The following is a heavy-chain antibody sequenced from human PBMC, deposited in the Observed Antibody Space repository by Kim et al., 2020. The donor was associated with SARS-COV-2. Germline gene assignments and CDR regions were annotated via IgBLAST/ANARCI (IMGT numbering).Heavy chain of an antibody. Sequence: GGSLRLSCAASGFTFSSYGMHWVRQAPGKGLEWVAVISYDGSNKYYADSVKGRFTISRDNSKNTLYLQMNSLRAEDTAVYYCAKEYGEGGFGPWGQGTLVTVSS. J-gene: IGHJ5*02. CDR1: GFTFSSYG. CDR3: AKEYGEGGFGP. V-gene: IGHV3-30*18. D-gene: IGHD4-17*01. CDR2: ISYDGSNK.